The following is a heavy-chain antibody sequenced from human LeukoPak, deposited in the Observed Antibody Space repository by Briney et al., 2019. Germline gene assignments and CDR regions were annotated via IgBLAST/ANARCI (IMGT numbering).Heavy chain of an antibody. D-gene: IGHD3-10*01. CDR1: GYTFTSYD. CDR3: ARGTGYGSESRDY. J-gene: IGHJ4*02. CDR2: MNPNSGNT. V-gene: IGHV1-8*01. Sequence: GASVKVSCKASGYTFTSYDINWVRQAAGQGLEWMGWMNPNSGNTGYAQKFQGRVTMTRNVSISTAYMELSSLDSEDTAMYYCARGTGYGSESRDYWGQGTLVAVSS.